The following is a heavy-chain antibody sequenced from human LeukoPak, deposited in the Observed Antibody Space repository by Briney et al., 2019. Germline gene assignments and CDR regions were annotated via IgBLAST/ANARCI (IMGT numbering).Heavy chain of an antibody. D-gene: IGHD3-22*01. V-gene: IGHV4-4*07. Sequence: PSETLSLTCTVSGGSISSYYWSWIRQPAGKGLEWIGRIYTSGSTNYNPSLKSRVTMSVDTSKNQFSLKLSSVTAADTAVYYCARDRPYYDSSGYYHRTFDYWGQGTLVTVSS. J-gene: IGHJ4*02. CDR2: IYTSGST. CDR1: GGSISSYY. CDR3: ARDRPYYDSSGYYHRTFDY.